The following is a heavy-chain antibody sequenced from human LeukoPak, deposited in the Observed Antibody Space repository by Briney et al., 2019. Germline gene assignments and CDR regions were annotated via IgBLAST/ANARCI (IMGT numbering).Heavy chain of an antibody. D-gene: IGHD6-13*01. CDR1: GFTFSSYS. Sequence: GGSLRLSCAASGFTFSSYSMNWVRQAPGKGLEWVSGISGSGGSTYYADSVKGRFTISRDNSKYTLYLQMNSLRAEDTAVYYCAKQGSSSWDWFDPWGQGTLVTVPS. V-gene: IGHV3-23*01. J-gene: IGHJ5*02. CDR3: AKQGSSSWDWFDP. CDR2: ISGSGGST.